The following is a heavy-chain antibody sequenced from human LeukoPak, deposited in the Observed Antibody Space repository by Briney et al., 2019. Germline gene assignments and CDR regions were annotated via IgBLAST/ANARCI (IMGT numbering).Heavy chain of an antibody. CDR3: ARENEAFGN. CDR2: VPYSGST. D-gene: IGHD3-16*01. Sequence: SETLSLTCTVSGASISSGGYYWSWFRQRPGKGLEWIGYVPYSGSTYYNPSLKSRVTISVDTSMNQFSLKLTSVTAADTAVYYCARENEAFGNWGQGTLVTVSS. V-gene: IGHV4-31*03. J-gene: IGHJ4*02. CDR1: GASISSGGYY.